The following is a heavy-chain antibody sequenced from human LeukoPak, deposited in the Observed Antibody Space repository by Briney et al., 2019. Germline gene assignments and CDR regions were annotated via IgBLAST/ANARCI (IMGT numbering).Heavy chain of an antibody. CDR2: IKTDGSST. J-gene: IGHJ4*02. V-gene: IGHV3-74*01. CDR3: TTAVSRYSRSWYLFDS. D-gene: IGHD6-13*01. CDR1: GFTFSSYW. Sequence: PGGSLRLSCAASGFTFSSYWMHWVRQAPGKGLVWVSRIKTDGSSTSYADSVKGRFTISRDNAKNTLYLQMNSLRAEDTAVYYCTTAVSRYSRSWYLFDSWGQGTLVTVSS.